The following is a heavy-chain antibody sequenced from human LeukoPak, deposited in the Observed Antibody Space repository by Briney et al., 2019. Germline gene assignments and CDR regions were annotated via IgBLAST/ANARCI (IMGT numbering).Heavy chain of an antibody. CDR1: GDSISSYY. Sequence: SETLSLTCTVSGDSISSYYWSWIWQPPGKGLEWIGYIYYSGSTNYNPSLKSRVTISVDTSKNQFSLKLSSVTAADTAVYYCARRGYGDYLDYWGQGTLVTVSS. J-gene: IGHJ4*02. CDR3: ARRGYGDYLDY. D-gene: IGHD4-17*01. CDR2: IYYSGST. V-gene: IGHV4-59*08.